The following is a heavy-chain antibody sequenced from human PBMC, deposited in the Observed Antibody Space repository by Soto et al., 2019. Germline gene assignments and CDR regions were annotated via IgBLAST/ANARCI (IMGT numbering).Heavy chain of an antibody. Sequence: EVQLVESGGGLIQPGGSLRLSCAVSGFTVSGTYMTWVRQAPGKGLEWVSVIYSGDTTYYADSVKGRFTISRDNSKNTLYLQMNSLRVEDTAVYYCARDYDKCDSWGQGTLVTVSS. V-gene: IGHV3-53*01. J-gene: IGHJ4*02. D-gene: IGHD3-9*01. CDR2: IYSGDTT. CDR3: ARDYDKCDS. CDR1: GFTVSGTY.